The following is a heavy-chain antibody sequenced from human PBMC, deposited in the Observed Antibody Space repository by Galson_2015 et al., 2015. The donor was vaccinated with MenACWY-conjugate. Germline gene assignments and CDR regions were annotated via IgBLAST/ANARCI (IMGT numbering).Heavy chain of an antibody. CDR2: ISPGDSNT. CDR3: ARHPPGGRGLDV. V-gene: IGHV5-51*01. D-gene: IGHD1-26*01. Sequence: QSGAEVKKSGESLKISCPGSGYSFTTYWIAWVRQMPGRGLEWVGLISPGDSNTRYSPSFQGQVTISADKSISTAYPQWSSLKASDTAMHYCARHPPGGRGLDVWGQGTTVTVSS. CDR1: GYSFTTYW. J-gene: IGHJ6*02.